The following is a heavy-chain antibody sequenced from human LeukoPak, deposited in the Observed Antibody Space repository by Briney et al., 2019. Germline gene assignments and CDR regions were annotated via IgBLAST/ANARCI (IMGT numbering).Heavy chain of an antibody. J-gene: IGHJ4*02. CDR3: AKTRIVGAGRDSFDY. CDR1: GFTFSSYG. CDR2: ISYDGSNK. Sequence: PGGSLRLSCAASGFTFSSYGMHWVRQAPGKGLEWVAVISYDGSNKYYADSVKGRFTISRDNSKNTLYLQMNSLRAEDTAVYYCAKTRIVGAGRDSFDYWGQGTLVTVSS. D-gene: IGHD6-13*01. V-gene: IGHV3-30*18.